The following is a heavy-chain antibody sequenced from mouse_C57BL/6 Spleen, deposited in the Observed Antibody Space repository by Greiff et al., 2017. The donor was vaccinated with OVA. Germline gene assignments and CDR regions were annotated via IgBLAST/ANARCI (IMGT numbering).Heavy chain of an antibody. CDR2: ISYDGSN. CDR1: GYSITSGYY. CDR3: ARDGGYWFAY. Sequence: EVKLQESGPGLVKPSQSLSLTCSVTGYSITSGYYWNWIRQFPGNKLEWMGYISYDGSNNSNPSLKNRISITRDTSKNQFFLKLNSVTTEDTATYYCARDGGYWFAYWGQGTLVTVSA. V-gene: IGHV3-6*01. J-gene: IGHJ3*01. D-gene: IGHD2-2*01.